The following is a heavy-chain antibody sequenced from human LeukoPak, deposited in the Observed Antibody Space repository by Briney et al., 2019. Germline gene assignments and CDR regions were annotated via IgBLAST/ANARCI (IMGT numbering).Heavy chain of an antibody. CDR2: INHSGST. CDR3: ARTRYCSSTSCYYYYYYMDV. Sequence: SETLSLTRAVYGGSFSGYYWSWIRQPPGKGLEWIGEINHSGSTNYNPSLKSRVTISVDTSKNQFSLKLSSVTAADTAVYYCARTRYCSSTSCYYYYYYMDVWGKGTTVTVSS. CDR1: GGSFSGYY. D-gene: IGHD2-2*01. J-gene: IGHJ6*03. V-gene: IGHV4-34*01.